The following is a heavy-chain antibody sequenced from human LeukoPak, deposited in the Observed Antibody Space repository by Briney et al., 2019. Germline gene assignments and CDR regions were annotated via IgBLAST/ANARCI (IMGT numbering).Heavy chain of an antibody. V-gene: IGHV3-9*01. CDR3: AKDKGFGSNYYYGMDV. CDR1: GFTFSSYW. D-gene: IGHD3-10*01. CDR2: ISWNSGSI. Sequence: GGSLRLSCAASGFTFSSYWMSWVRQAPGKGLEWVSGISWNSGSIGYADSVKGRFTISRDNAKNSLYLQMNSLRAEDTALYYCAKDKGFGSNYYYGMDVWGQGTTVTVSS. J-gene: IGHJ6*02.